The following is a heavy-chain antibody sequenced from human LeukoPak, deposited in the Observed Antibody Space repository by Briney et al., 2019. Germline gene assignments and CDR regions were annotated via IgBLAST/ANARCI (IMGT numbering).Heavy chain of an antibody. CDR1: GYNFISYW. D-gene: IGHD2-2*01. Sequence: GESLKISCKGSGYNFISYWIAWVRQMPGKGLEWMGIIYPGDSDARYSPSFQGQDTISADKSINTAYLQWSSLKASDTAMYYCAITMQRYCSSSSCYLGYWGQGTLVTVSS. V-gene: IGHV5-51*01. J-gene: IGHJ4*02. CDR3: AITMQRYCSSSSCYLGY. CDR2: IYPGDSDA.